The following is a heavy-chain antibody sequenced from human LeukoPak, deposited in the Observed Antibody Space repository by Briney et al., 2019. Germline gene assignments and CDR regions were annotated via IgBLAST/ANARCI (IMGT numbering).Heavy chain of an antibody. CDR1: GGSISSGGYY. V-gene: IGHV4-31*03. D-gene: IGHD6-6*01. Sequence: SETLSLTCTVSGGSISSGGYYWSWIRQHPGKGLEWIGYIYYSGSTYYNPSLKSRVTISVDTSKNQFSLKLSSVTAADTAVYYCAIYYSSWIDHWGQGTLITVSS. CDR3: AIYYSSWIDH. J-gene: IGHJ4*02. CDR2: IYYSGST.